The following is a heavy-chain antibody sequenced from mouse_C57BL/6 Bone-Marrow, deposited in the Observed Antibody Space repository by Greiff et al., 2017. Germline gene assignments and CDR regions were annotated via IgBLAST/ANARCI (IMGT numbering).Heavy chain of an antibody. CDR1: GYTFTSYG. CDR3: ATTVVASHWYFDV. D-gene: IGHD1-1*01. CDR2: IYPRSGNT. J-gene: IGHJ1*03. Sequence: LVESGAELARPGASVKLSCKASGYTFTSYGISWVKQRTGQGLEWIGEIYPRSGNTYYNEKFKGKATLTADKSSSTAYMELRSLTSEDSAVYFCATTVVASHWYFDVWGTGTTVTVSS. V-gene: IGHV1-81*01.